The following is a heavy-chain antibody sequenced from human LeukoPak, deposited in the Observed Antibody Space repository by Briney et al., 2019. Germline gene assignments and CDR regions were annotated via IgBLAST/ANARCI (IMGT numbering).Heavy chain of an antibody. D-gene: IGHD2-15*01. Sequence: SEPLSLPCSVFGDSLSDFYWSWLRQTPGKGLVWCAYIHYSGRTSYKPSLRSRGPISLDTSKTHFYVKPAYVPAATPADDFLLRLFFCSGDHCHTDYWGRGTLVTVSS. CDR1: GDSLSDFY. CDR3: LRLFFCSGDHCHTDY. V-gene: IGHV4-59*08. CDR2: IHYSGRT. J-gene: IGHJ4*02.